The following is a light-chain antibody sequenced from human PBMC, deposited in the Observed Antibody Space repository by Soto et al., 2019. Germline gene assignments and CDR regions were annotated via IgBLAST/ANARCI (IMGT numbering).Light chain of an antibody. CDR1: QSVSSNNY. CDR2: GAS. CDR3: QQYDRSPWT. Sequence: EIVLTQSPGTLSLSPGDRATLSCRASQSVSSNNYLAWYQQKPGQAPRLLIYGASSRPTGIPDRFSGSGSGTDFTLTISRLEAEDFAMYFCQQYDRSPWTFGQGTKVEVK. J-gene: IGKJ1*01. V-gene: IGKV3-20*01.